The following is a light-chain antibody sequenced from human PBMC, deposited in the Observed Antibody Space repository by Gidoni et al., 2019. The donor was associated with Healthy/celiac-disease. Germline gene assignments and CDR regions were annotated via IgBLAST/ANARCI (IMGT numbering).Light chain of an antibody. V-gene: IGKV1-5*03. J-gene: IGKJ1*01. CDR3: QQENSYSQT. Sequence: DIQMTQSPSTLSASVGDRVTITCLASQSISSWLAWYQQKPGKAPKVLIYKAVNLENGVPSKVSGNGSWTGITLTISSLQPEEFGTYYRQQENSYSQTFGQRTKVEIK. CDR2: KAV. CDR1: QSISSW.